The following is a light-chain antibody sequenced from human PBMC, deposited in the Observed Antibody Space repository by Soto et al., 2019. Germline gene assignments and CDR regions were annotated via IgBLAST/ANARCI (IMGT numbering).Light chain of an antibody. CDR1: QRINW. V-gene: IGKV1-5*03. CDR2: EAS. J-gene: IGKJ1*01. Sequence: DIQLAQSPSTLSASVGDRITMTCRATQRINWLAWYQQKPGKAPKLLIFEASRLESGVPSRFSGSGSGTEFTLTISSLQPDDFGTYYCQHYDTYSPMWTFGQGTKVDVK. CDR3: QHYDTYSPMWT.